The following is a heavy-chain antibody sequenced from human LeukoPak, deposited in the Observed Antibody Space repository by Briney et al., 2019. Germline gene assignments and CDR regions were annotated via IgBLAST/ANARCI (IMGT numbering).Heavy chain of an antibody. D-gene: IGHD4-17*01. CDR3: ARDLDYGDYGAFDI. CDR2: ISGSGGST. V-gene: IGHV3-23*01. CDR1: GFTFSSYA. Sequence: PGGSLRLSCAASGFTFSSYAMSWVRQAPGKGLEWVSAISGSGGSTYYADSVKGRFTISRHNSKNTLYLQMNSLRAEDTAVYYCARDLDYGDYGAFDIWGQGTMVTVSS. J-gene: IGHJ3*02.